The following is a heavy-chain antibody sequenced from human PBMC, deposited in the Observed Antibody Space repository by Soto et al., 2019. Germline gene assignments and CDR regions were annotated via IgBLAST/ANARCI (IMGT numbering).Heavy chain of an antibody. CDR1: GFTPTTTH. Sequence: HPGGSLRLSCGGSGFTPTTTHLSWVRQPPGKGLEWVATVSGAASTKYYAAPVRGRIFVARYNSKNTVTLQMDNLTVNDTALYYCATSFRYIDIWGQGTRVTVSS. CDR3: ATSFRYIDI. D-gene: IGHD3-9*01. V-gene: IGHV3-23*01. J-gene: IGHJ4*02. CDR2: VSGAASTK.